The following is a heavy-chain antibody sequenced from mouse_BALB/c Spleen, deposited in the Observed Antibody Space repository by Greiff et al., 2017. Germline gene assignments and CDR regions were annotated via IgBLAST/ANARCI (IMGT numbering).Heavy chain of an antibody. CDR3: ARGPSLLYYYAMDY. Sequence: VQRVESGPGLVAPSQSLSITCTVSGFSLTGYGVNWVRQPPGKGLEWLGMIWGDGSTDYNSALKSRLSISKDNSKSQVFLKMNSLQTDDTARYYGARGPSLLYYYAMDYWGQGTSVTVSS. V-gene: IGHV2-6-7*01. CDR2: IWGDGST. D-gene: IGHD1-1*01. J-gene: IGHJ4*01. CDR1: GFSLTGYG.